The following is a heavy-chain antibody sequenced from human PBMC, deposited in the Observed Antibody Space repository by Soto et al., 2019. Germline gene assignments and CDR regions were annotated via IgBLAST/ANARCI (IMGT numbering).Heavy chain of an antibody. CDR1: GYTFTSYY. CDR2: INPSGGST. J-gene: IGHJ5*02. V-gene: IGHV1-46*01. CDR3: ARDAAAYYDILTGYYAYNWLDP. Sequence: ASVKVSCKASGYTFTSYYMHWVRQAPGQGLEWMGIINPSGGSTSYAQKFQGRVTMTRDTSTSTVYMELSSLRSEDTAVYYCARDAAAYYDILTGYYAYNWLDPWGQGTLVTVSS. D-gene: IGHD3-9*01.